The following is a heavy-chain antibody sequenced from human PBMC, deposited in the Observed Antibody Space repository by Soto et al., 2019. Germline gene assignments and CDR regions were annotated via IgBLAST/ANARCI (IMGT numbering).Heavy chain of an antibody. Sequence: QVQLQESGPGLVKPSQTLSLTCTVSGGSISSGDYYWSWIRQPPGKGLEWIGYIYYSGSTYYNPSRKSRVTLSVDTSKNQFSLKLSSVTAADTAVYYCARDRGGLHRVVDYWGQGTLVTVSS. CDR3: ARDRGGLHRVVDY. CDR2: IYYSGST. J-gene: IGHJ4*02. CDR1: GGSISSGDYY. D-gene: IGHD3-10*01. V-gene: IGHV4-30-4*01.